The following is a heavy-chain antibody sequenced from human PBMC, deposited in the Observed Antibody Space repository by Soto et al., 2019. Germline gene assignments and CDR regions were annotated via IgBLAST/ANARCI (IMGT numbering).Heavy chain of an antibody. CDR3: ARGPYYYDSSGYYPRGYYGMDV. CDR1: GGSFSGYY. Sequence: QVQLQQWGAGLLKPSETLSLTCAVYGGSFSGYYWSWIRQPPGKGLEWLGEINHSGSTNYNPSLKSRVTISVDTSKNQFSLKLSSVTAADTAVYYCARGPYYYDSSGYYPRGYYGMDVWGQGTTVTVSS. D-gene: IGHD3-22*01. J-gene: IGHJ6*02. V-gene: IGHV4-34*01. CDR2: INHSGST.